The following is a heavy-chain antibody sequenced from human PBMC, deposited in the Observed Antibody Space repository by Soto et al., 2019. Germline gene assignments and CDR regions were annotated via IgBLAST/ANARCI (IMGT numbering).Heavy chain of an antibody. CDR2: ISGSGGST. V-gene: IGHV3-23*01. J-gene: IGHJ6*02. Sequence: GGSLRLSCAASGFTFSSYAMSWVRQAPGKGLEWVSAISGSGGSTYYADSVKGRFTISRDNSKNTLYLRMNSLRAEDTAVYYCAKVLGGYDSYYYYGMDVWGQGTTVTVSS. CDR1: GFTFSSYA. CDR3: AKVLGGYDSYYYYGMDV. D-gene: IGHD5-12*01.